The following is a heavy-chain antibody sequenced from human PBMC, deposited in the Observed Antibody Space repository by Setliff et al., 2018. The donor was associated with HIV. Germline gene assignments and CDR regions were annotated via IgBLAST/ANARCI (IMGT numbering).Heavy chain of an antibody. Sequence: SETLSLTCTVSGASISNYYWSWIRQPPGKGLEWIGCGYYSGITHYDPSLKSRVSISVDASKNQFSLRLNSVTVADTAVYFCARSSRGSLRDLDYWGPGTLVTVSS. CDR2: GYYSGIT. CDR1: GASISNYY. D-gene: IGHD2-21*02. CDR3: ARSSRGSLRDLDY. J-gene: IGHJ4*02. V-gene: IGHV4-59*08.